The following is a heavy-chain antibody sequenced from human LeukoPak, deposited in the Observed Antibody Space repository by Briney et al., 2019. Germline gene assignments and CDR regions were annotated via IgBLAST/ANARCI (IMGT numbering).Heavy chain of an antibody. J-gene: IGHJ3*02. D-gene: IGHD2-21*02. Sequence: SVKVSCKASGGTFSSYAISWVRQAPGQGLEWVGGIIPIFGTANYAQKFQGRVTITADESTSTAYMELSSLRSEDTAVYYCATATYCGGDCYSVVVAFDIWGQGTMVTVSS. CDR2: IIPIFGTA. V-gene: IGHV1-69*13. CDR3: ATATYCGGDCYSVVVAFDI. CDR1: GGTFSSYA.